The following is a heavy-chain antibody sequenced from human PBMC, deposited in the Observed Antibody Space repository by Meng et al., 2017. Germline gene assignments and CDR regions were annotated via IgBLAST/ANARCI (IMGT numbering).Heavy chain of an antibody. J-gene: IGHJ4*02. CDR1: GFTFSSYE. CDR2: ISSNGSTI. D-gene: IGHD2-2*01. CDR3: ARDPGFTCSSTSCYAFDY. Sequence: GESLKISCAASGFTFSSYEMNWVRQAPGKGLEWVSYISSNGSTIYYADSVKGRFTISRDNSKNSLYLQMNSLRAEDTAVYYCARDPGFTCSSTSCYAFDYWGQGTLVTVSS. V-gene: IGHV3-48*03.